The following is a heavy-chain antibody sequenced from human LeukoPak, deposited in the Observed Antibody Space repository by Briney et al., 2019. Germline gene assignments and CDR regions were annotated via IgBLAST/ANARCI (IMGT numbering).Heavy chain of an antibody. D-gene: IGHD5-18*01. V-gene: IGHV4-4*07. CDR1: GGSMNSYY. Sequence: PSETLSLICSVSGGSMNSYYWSWIRQPAGKGLEWIGRIYTTGTTNYNPSLRSRVTMSVDTSKSQFSPTLTSVTAADTAVYFCARAGYTASHYWLVPWGHGMLVSVSS. J-gene: IGHJ5*02. CDR3: ARAGYTASHYWLVP. CDR2: IYTTGTT.